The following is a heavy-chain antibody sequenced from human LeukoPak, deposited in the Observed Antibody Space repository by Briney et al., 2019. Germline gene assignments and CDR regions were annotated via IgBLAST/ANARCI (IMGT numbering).Heavy chain of an antibody. D-gene: IGHD1-20*01. CDR2: IYPGDSDT. CDR3: ARRFDNSAWFDP. V-gene: IGHV5-51*01. J-gene: IGHJ5*02. CDR1: GYSFTSHW. Sequence: GESLKISCKGFGYSFTSHWIGWVRQMPGKGLEWMGIIYPGDSDTRYSPSFQGQVTISADKSISTAYLQWSSLKASDTAIYYCARRFDNSAWFDPWGQGTLVTVSS.